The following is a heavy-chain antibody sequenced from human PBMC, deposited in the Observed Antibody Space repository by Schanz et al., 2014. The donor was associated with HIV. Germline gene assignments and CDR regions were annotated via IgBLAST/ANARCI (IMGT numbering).Heavy chain of an antibody. CDR2: ISGSSSTI. D-gene: IGHD2-15*01. V-gene: IGHV3-48*02. J-gene: IGHJ4*02. CDR1: GFTLSSYS. Sequence: EVQLVESGGGLVQPGRSLRLSCEASGFTLSSYSMNWVRQAPGKGLEWISYISGSSSTIYYAGSVKGRFTISRDNAKNSLYLHMNSLRDEDTAVYYCARGYCGGGTCYSGDYWGQGTLVTVSS. CDR3: ARGYCGGGTCYSGDY.